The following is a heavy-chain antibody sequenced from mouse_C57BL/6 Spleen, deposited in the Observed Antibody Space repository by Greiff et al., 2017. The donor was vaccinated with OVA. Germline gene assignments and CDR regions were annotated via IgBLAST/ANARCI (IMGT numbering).Heavy chain of an antibody. J-gene: IGHJ3*01. V-gene: IGHV5-6*01. CDR1: GFTFSSYG. CDR2: ISSGGSYT. CDR3: ARQGIYYDWAWFAY. D-gene: IGHD2-4*01. Sequence: EVKLMESGGDLVKPGGSLKLSCAASGFTFSSYGMSWVRQTPDKRLEWVATISSGGSYTYYPDSVTGRFTISRDNATNTLYLQMSSLKAEDTAMYYGARQGIYYDWAWFAYWGQGTLVTVSA.